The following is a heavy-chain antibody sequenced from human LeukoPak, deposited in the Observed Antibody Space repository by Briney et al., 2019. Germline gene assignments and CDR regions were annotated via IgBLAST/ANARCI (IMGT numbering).Heavy chain of an antibody. CDR2: ISGSGGDT. D-gene: IGHD4-17*01. V-gene: IGHV3-23*01. CDR3: AKHIRVTSVQNPY. J-gene: IGHJ4*02. CDR1: GFTFSSYA. Sequence: GGSLRLSCAASGFTFSSYAMSWVRQAPGKGLEWVSTISGSGGDTYYADSVKGRFTISRDNSKNTLYLRMNSLRAEETAVYYCAKHIRVTSVQNPYWGQGTLVTVSS.